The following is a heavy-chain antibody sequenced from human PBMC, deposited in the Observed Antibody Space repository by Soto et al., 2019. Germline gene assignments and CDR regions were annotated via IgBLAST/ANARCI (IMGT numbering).Heavy chain of an antibody. V-gene: IGHV4-31*03. CDR1: GGSISSGGYY. Sequence: QVQLQESGPGLVKPSQTLSLTCTVSGGSISSGGYYWSWIRQHPGKGLEWIGYIYYSGSTYYNPSLKSRVTISVDTSKNQFSLKLSSVTAADTAVYYCARSVTYYDFWSGYYDAFDVWGQGTMVTVSS. D-gene: IGHD3-3*01. CDR2: IYYSGST. J-gene: IGHJ3*01. CDR3: ARSVTYYDFWSGYYDAFDV.